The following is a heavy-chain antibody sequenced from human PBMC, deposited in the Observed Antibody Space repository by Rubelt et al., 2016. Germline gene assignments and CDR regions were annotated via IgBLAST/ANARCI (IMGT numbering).Heavy chain of an antibody. V-gene: IGHV1-18*01. CDR1: GYTFTSYG. CDR2: IRAYNGNN. Sequence: QVQLVQSGAEVKKPGASVKVSCQASGYTFTSYGISWVRQAPGQGLEWMGWIRAYNGNNNYAQKLQGRVTMTTDTSTSTAYMELRSLRSDDTAVYYCARRDGYNWDDAFDIWGQGTMVTVSS. CDR3: ARRDGYNWDDAFDI. D-gene: IGHD5-24*01. J-gene: IGHJ3*02.